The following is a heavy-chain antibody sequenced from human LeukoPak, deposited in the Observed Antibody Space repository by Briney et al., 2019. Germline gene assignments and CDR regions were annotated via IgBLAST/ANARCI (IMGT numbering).Heavy chain of an antibody. J-gene: IGHJ5*02. V-gene: IGHV3-23*01. Sequence: PGGSLRLSCAASGFTFSSYAMSWVRQAPGKGLEWVSVISGSGGSTYYADSVKGRFTISRDNFKNTLYLQMNSLRAEDTAIYYCAILTGIAAAAWGQGTLVTVSS. CDR1: GFTFSSYA. CDR3: AILTGIAAAA. D-gene: IGHD6-13*01. CDR2: ISGSGGST.